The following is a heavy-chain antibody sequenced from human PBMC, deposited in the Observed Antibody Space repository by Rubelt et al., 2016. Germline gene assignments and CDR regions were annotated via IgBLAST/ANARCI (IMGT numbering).Heavy chain of an antibody. J-gene: IGHJ4*02. V-gene: IGHV1-69*04. CDR3: ARAPVKAAAGIG. CDR2: IIPILGIA. D-gene: IGHD6-13*01. Sequence: QVQLVQSGAEVKKPRSSVKVSCNASGGTFISYAISWVRQAPGQGLEWMGRIIPILGIANYAQEFQGRVTMTRDTSTSTVYMELSSLRAEDTAVYYCARAPVKAAAGIGWGQGTLVTVSS. CDR1: GGTFISYA.